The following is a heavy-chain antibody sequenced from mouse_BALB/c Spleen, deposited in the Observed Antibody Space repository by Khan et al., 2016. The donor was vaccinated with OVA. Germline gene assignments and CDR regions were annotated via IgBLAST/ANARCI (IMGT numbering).Heavy chain of an antibody. D-gene: IGHD2-2*01. J-gene: IGHJ3*01. CDR1: GYSFTTYY. CDR3: TRNGYVAWFTY. CDR2: IDPFSGDT. V-gene: IGHV1S135*01. Sequence: EVQLQQSGPELMKPGASGKISCKASGYSFTTYYIHWVKQSHGKSLEWIGYIDPFSGDTTYNQKFKGMATLTVDKSSSTAYIHLSNLTSEDSAVHYCTRNGYVAWFTYWGQGTLVTVSA.